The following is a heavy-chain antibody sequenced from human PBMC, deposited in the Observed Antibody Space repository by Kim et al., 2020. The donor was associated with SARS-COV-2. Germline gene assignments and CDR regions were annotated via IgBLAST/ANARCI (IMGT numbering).Heavy chain of an antibody. CDR3: ARDWNWGIDV. J-gene: IGHJ4*02. CDR1: GFTFTTYN. D-gene: IGHD7-27*01. V-gene: IGHV3-48*02. Sequence: GGSLRLSCAAAGFTFTTYNMNWVRQAPGKVLEWISYISVTDARYYEDYGKGRFTISRDYAKNSLDLQMNSLRDEDTAVYYCARDWNWGIDVWGQGTLVTVSS. CDR2: ISVTDAR.